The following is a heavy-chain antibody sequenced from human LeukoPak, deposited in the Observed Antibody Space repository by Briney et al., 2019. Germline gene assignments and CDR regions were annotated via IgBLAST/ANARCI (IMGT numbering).Heavy chain of an antibody. CDR2: ISSSGSTI. Sequence: GGSLRLSCAASGFTFKDYYMSWIRQAPGKGREWVSYISSSGSTIYSADSVKGRFIISRDNAKNSLYLQMSSLRAEDTAVYYCARVGSTSSVDYWGQGTLVTVSS. CDR1: GFTFKDYY. V-gene: IGHV3-11*01. CDR3: ARVGSTSSVDY. D-gene: IGHD2-2*01. J-gene: IGHJ4*02.